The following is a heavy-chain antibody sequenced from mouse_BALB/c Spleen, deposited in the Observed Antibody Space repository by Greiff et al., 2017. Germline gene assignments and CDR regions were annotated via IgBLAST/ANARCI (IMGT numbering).Heavy chain of an antibody. Sequence: EVKLMESGPGLVKPSQSLSLTCTVTGYSITSDYAWNWIRQFPGNKLEWMGYISYSGSTSYNPSLKSRISITRDTSKNQFFLQLNSVTTEDTATYYCARYYSRGAMDYWGQGTSVTVSS. J-gene: IGHJ4*01. V-gene: IGHV3-2*02. D-gene: IGHD1-1*01. CDR2: ISYSGST. CDR3: ARYYSRGAMDY. CDR1: GYSITSDYA.